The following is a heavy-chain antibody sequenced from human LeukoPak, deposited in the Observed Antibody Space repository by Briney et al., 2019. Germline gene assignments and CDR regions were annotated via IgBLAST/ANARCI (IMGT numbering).Heavy chain of an antibody. J-gene: IGHJ4*02. CDR3: AKDPYSGSYFDY. Sequence: GGSLRLSCAASGFTFSSYAMSWVRQAPGKGLEWVSAVSGSGGSTYYADSVKGRFTISRDDSKNTLYLQMNSLRAEDTAVYYCAKDPYSGSYFDYWGQGTLVTVSS. V-gene: IGHV3-23*01. CDR2: VSGSGGST. CDR1: GFTFSSYA. D-gene: IGHD1-26*01.